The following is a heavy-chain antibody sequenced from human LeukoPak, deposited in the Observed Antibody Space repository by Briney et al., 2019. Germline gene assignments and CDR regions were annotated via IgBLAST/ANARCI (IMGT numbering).Heavy chain of an antibody. CDR3: ATSGSNWPDY. Sequence: GASVNDSRQASGYTFTGYYMYWVRQAPGQGLEWMGWINPNSGGTNYAQKFKGRVTMTRDTSISTAYMELSSLRSDDTAVYYCATSGSNWPDYWGQGTLATVSS. CDR2: INPNSGGT. V-gene: IGHV1-2*02. D-gene: IGHD6-13*01. CDR1: GYTFTGYY. J-gene: IGHJ4*02.